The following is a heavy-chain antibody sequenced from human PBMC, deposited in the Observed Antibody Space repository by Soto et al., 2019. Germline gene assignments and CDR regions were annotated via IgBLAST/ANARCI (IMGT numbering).Heavy chain of an antibody. V-gene: IGHV3-30*18. J-gene: IGHJ6*02. CDR3: AKALLRYFDWNGMDV. CDR1: GFTFSSYV. D-gene: IGHD3-9*01. Sequence: GGSLRLSCAASGFTFSSYVMHWVRQAPGKGLEWVALISYDGSNKQYGDSVKGRFTISRDNSKNTLYLQMNSLRAEDTAVYYCAKALLRYFDWNGMDVWGQGTTVTVSS. CDR2: ISYDGSNK.